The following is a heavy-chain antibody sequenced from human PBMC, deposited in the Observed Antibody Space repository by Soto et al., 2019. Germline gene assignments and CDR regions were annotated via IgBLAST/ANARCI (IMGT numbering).Heavy chain of an antibody. J-gene: IGHJ3*02. V-gene: IGHV4-39*01. D-gene: IGHD3-10*01. CDR3: ARPYYYGSGSYYRLDAFDI. CDR1: GGSISSSSYY. CDR2: IYYSGST. Sequence: QLQLQESGPGLVKPSETLSLTCTVSGGSISSSSYYWGWIRQPPGKGLEWIGSIYYSGSTYYNPSLKSRVTISVDTSKNQSSLKLSSVTAADTAVYYCARPYYYGSGSYYRLDAFDIWGQGTMVTVSS.